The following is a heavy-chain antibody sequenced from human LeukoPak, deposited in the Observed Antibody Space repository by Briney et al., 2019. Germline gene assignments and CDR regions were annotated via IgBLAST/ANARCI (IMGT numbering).Heavy chain of an antibody. Sequence: PGGSLRHSCAASGFTISRYWMSWVRQAPGKGLEWISYISAAGAPIYYSDSVKGRLTISRDNAMSSLYLQMNSLRAEDTAVYYCARGRMWYGGYWYFNLWGRGTLVTVSS. J-gene: IGHJ2*01. CDR3: ARGRMWYGGYWYFNL. CDR2: ISAAGAPI. V-gene: IGHV3-48*04. CDR1: GFTISRYW. D-gene: IGHD3-10*01.